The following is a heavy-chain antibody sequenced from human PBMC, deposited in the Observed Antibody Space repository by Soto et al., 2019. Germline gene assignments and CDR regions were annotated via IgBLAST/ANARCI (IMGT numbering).Heavy chain of an antibody. J-gene: IGHJ5*02. V-gene: IGHV2-26*01. D-gene: IGHD6-19*01. CDR3: ARRHLAVAVSPWFDP. CDR2: IDSSGEK. CDR1: GLSITDSEMG. Sequence: VTLKESGPVLVKPTETLTLRCTVSGLSITDSEMGVSWIRQPPGQPLEWLAHIDSSGEKSYRTFLKSRLAISKDTSKSQIVLTMTIMDPADTATYYSARRHLAVAVSPWFDPWGQVIPVTVSS.